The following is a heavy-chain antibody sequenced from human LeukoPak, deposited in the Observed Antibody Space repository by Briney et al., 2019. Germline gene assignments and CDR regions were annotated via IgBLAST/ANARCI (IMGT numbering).Heavy chain of an antibody. D-gene: IGHD2-15*01. V-gene: IGHV3-23*01. CDR2: ISGSGGST. J-gene: IGHJ4*02. Sequence: PGGSLRLSCAAFGFTFSSYAMSWVRQAPGKGLEWVSAISGSGGSTYYADSVKGRFTISRDNSKNTLYLQMNSLRAEDTAVYYCAKGYCSGGSCYKNYWGQGTLVTVSS. CDR1: GFTFSSYA. CDR3: AKGYCSGGSCYKNY.